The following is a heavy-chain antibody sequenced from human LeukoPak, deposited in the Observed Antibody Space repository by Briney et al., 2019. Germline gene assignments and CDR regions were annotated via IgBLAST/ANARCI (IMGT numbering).Heavy chain of an antibody. J-gene: IGHJ4*02. V-gene: IGHV3-33*01. CDR3: ARDLGRGNTPFDY. D-gene: IGHD3-16*01. CDR1: GFTFSSYG. Sequence: GGSLRLSCAASGFTFSSYGMHWVRQAPVKGLEWVAVIWDDGSKKYYADSVKGRFTISRDNSRNTVYLQMNSLRAEDTALYYCARDLGRGNTPFDYWGQGTLVTVSS. CDR2: IWDDGSKK.